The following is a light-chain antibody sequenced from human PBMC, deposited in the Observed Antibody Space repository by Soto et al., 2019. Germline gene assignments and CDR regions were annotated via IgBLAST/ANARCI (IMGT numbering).Light chain of an antibody. V-gene: IGKV1D-12*01. CDR3: QQASSFPLT. CDR1: QGIRSS. CDR2: AAS. J-gene: IGKJ5*01. Sequence: DIQMTQSPSSVSASVGDRFTITCRASQGIRSSLAWYQQKPGKAPKVLXYAASSLQSGVPSRFRGSASGTYFTLTISSLQPEDFATYYCQQASSFPLTFGQGTRLEIK.